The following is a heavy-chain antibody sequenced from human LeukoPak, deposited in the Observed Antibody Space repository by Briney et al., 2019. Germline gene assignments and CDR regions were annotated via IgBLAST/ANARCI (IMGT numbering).Heavy chain of an antibody. CDR3: ARATGSYSHFDY. CDR1: GYTFTGYY. D-gene: IGHD1-26*01. V-gene: IGHV1-2*02. CDR2: INPNSGGT. Sequence: ASVKVSCKASGYTFTGYYMHWVRQAPGQGLEWMGWINPNSGGTNYAQKFQGRVTMTRDTSTSTAYMELRSLRSDDTAVYYCARATGSYSHFDYWGQGTLVTVSS. J-gene: IGHJ4*02.